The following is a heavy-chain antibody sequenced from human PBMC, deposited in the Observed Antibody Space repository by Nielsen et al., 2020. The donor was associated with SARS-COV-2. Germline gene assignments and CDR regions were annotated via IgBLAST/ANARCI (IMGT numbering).Heavy chain of an antibody. CDR1: GFTVSSNY. CDR3: ARERRPAGYYFDY. J-gene: IGHJ4*02. Sequence: GGSLRLSCAASGFTVSSNYMSWVRQAPGKGLEWVANIKQDGSEKYYVDSVKGRFTISRDNAKNSLYLQMNSLRAEDTAVYYCARERRPAGYYFDYWGQGTLVTVSS. D-gene: IGHD2-2*01. V-gene: IGHV3-7*03. CDR2: IKQDGSEK.